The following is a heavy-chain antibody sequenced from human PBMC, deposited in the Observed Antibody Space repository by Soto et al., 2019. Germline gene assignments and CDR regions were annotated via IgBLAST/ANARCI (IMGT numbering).Heavy chain of an antibody. CDR2: IFYSGST. CDR1: GDSVSSSYYY. V-gene: IGHV4-39*01. D-gene: IGHD6-13*01. Sequence: QVQLQESGPGLVKPSETLSLTCTVSGDSVSSSYYYWGWIRQPPGKGLEWIGSIFYSGSTYYNPSLKSRVTISVDTSKNQFSLKLSSVTAADTAVYYCARRGSSRQIYHYGMDVWGPVTTVTVSS. CDR3: ARRGSSRQIYHYGMDV. J-gene: IGHJ6*02.